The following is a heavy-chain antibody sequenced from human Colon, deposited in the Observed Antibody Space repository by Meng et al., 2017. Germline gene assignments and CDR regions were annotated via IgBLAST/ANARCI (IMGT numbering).Heavy chain of an antibody. CDR2: IYTSGST. V-gene: IGHV4-61*02. J-gene: IGHJ6*02. D-gene: IGHD4-17*01. CDR1: GGSISSGSYY. Sequence: SETLSLTCTVSGGSISSGSYYWSWIRQPAGKGLEWIGRIYTSGSTNYNPSLKSRVTISVDTSKNQFSLKLSSVTAADTAVYYCARGSLSTVTLYYYYGMDVWGQGTTCTVSS. CDR3: ARGSLSTVTLYYYYGMDV.